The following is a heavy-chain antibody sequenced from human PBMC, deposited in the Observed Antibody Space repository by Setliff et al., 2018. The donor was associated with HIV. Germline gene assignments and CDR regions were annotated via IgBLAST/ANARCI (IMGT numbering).Heavy chain of an antibody. J-gene: IGHJ4*02. D-gene: IGHD3-10*02. Sequence: PGGSLRLSCAASGFTFSSYAMHWVRQAPGKGLEWVAVISYDGSNKYYADSVRGRSTISRDDSRNTVYLQMNSLTAEDTALYYCARDRSNMWAFDYWGPGVLVTVSS. CDR2: ISYDGSNK. CDR1: GFTFSSYA. CDR3: ARDRSNMWAFDY. V-gene: IGHV3-30*16.